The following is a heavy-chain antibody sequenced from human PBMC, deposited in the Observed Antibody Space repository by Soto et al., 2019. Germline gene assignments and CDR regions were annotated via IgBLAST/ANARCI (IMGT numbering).Heavy chain of an antibody. V-gene: IGHV3-23*01. CDR2: ISRSGRGSA. CDR3: ARGRYLGSSDYWVANLPFDH. D-gene: IGHD3-22*01. CDR1: GFTFNSYV. J-gene: IGHJ4*02. Sequence: HPGGSLRLSCAASGFTFNSYVMTWVRQAPGEGLEWVSSISRSGRGSAYYADSVKGRFTISRDNSENTLFLQMNNLRDEDTALYYCARGRYLGSSDYWVANLPFDHWGLGTLVTVSS.